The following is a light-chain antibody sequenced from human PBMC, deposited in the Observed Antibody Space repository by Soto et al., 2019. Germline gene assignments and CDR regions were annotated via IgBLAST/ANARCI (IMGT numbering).Light chain of an antibody. CDR3: QQYASSPRT. V-gene: IGKV3-20*01. CDR2: DAS. Sequence: EIVLTQSPGTLSLSPGERATLSCRASQSLSSSYLAWYQQAPGQAPRLLIYDASSRATGIPDRFSGTGSVTDFTITVSILEPEDFALYYYQQYASSPRTFGQGTKLEIK. CDR1: QSLSSSY. J-gene: IGKJ2*01.